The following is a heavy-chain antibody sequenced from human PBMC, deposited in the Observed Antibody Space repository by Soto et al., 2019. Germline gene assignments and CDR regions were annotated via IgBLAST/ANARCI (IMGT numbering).Heavy chain of an antibody. D-gene: IGHD3-10*01. J-gene: IGHJ4*02. CDR2: ISGSGGST. V-gene: IGHV3-23*01. CDR1: GLTFSSYA. CDR3: AKCPYGSAYPHLVDY. Sequence: GGSLRLSCAASGLTFSSYAMSWVRQAPGKGLEWVSAISGSGGSTYYADSVKGRFTISRDNSKNTLYLQMNSLRAEDTAVYYCAKCPYGSAYPHLVDYWGQGTLVTVSS.